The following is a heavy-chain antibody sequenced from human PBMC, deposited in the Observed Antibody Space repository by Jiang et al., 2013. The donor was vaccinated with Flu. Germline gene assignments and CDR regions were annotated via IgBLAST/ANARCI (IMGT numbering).Heavy chain of an antibody. CDR1: GGSISSYY. V-gene: IGHV4-59*08. CDR2: IYYSGST. Sequence: GPGLVKPSETLSLTCTVSGGSISSYYWSWIRQPPGKGLEWIGYIYYSGSTNYNPSLKSRVTISVDTSKNQFSLKLSSVTAADTAVYYCARLSRSNWFDPWGQGTLVTVSS. CDR3: ARLSRSNWFDP. J-gene: IGHJ5*02.